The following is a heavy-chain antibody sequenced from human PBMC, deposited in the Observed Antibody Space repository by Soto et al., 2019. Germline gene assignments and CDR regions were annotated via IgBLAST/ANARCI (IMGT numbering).Heavy chain of an antibody. J-gene: IGHJ4*02. CDR1: GFTFNRSDSG. Sequence: SVKVSCKASGFTFNRSDSGVQWVRQARGHRPEWIGWTVVASGNTNYAQTFQERVTITRDLSTSRAYMELSGLRSDDTAEDYCAASSYDTRGYYYFGSWGQGTLFTVSS. CDR2: TVVASGNT. CDR3: AASSYDTRGYYYFGS. V-gene: IGHV1-58*01. D-gene: IGHD3-22*01.